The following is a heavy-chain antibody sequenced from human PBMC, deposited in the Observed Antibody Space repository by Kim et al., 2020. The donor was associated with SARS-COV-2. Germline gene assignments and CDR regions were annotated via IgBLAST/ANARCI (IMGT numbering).Heavy chain of an antibody. D-gene: IGHD3-9*01. Sequence: WLSGSYSGGSNSYADSVKDRFTIARDNSKNTLYLQMNSLRAEDTAVYYCARGQIRYFDCLYAENAFDIWGQGTMVTVSS. CDR3: ARGQIRYFDCLYAENAFDI. J-gene: IGHJ3*02. V-gene: IGHV3-53*01. CDR2: SYSGGSN.